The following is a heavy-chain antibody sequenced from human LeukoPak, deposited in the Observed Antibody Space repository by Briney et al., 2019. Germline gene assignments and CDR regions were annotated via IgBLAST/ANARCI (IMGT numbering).Heavy chain of an antibody. V-gene: IGHV3-30*18. CDR1: GFTFSSYG. CDR2: ISYDGSNK. J-gene: IGHJ4*02. Sequence: GRSLRLSCAASGFTFSSYGMHWVRQAPGKGLEWVAVISYDGSNKYYADSVKGRFTISRDNSKHTLYLQMNSLRAEDTAVYYCAKDGRDIVVVVAATLYNTGYYFDYWGQGTLVTVSS. D-gene: IGHD2-15*01. CDR3: AKDGRDIVVVVAATLYNTGYYFDY.